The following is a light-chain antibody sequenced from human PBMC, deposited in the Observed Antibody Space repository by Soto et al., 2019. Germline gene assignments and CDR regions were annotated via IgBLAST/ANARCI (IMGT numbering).Light chain of an antibody. CDR3: SSYAGSNNLL. V-gene: IGLV2-8*01. CDR1: SSDVGGYNY. J-gene: IGLJ2*01. CDR2: EVS. Sequence: QSVLTQSPSASGSPGQSVTISCTGTSSDVGGYNYVSWYQQHPGKAPKFMIYEVSKRPSGVPDRFSGSKSGNTASLTVSGLQAEDEADYYCSSYAGSNNLLFGGGTKLT.